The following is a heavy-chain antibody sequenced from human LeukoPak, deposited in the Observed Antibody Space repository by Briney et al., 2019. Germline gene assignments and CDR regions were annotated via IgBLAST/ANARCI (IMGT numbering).Heavy chain of an antibody. CDR2: INPSGGST. D-gene: IGHD2-2*01. Sequence: ASVKVSCKASGYTFTSYYMHWVRQAPGQGLEWMGIINPSGGSTSYAQNFLGRVTMTRDTSTSTVYMELSSLRSEDTAVYYCAKGDSVVVPAADNIFFDYWGQGTLVTVSS. CDR3: AKGDSVVVPAADNIFFDY. V-gene: IGHV1-46*01. CDR1: GYTFTSYY. J-gene: IGHJ4*02.